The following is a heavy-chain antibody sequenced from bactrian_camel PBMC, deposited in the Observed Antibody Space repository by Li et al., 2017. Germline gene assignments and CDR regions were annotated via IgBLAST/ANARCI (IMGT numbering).Heavy chain of an antibody. V-gene: IGHV3S55*01. CDR2: IYSGGGT. D-gene: IGHD1*01. J-gene: IGHJ6*01. CDR3: VGDLRPYGDLWFAFGY. CDR1: RLTYTSNC. Sequence: HVQLVESGGGSAQAGGSLRLSCVVVRLTYTSNCLAWFRQAPGKEREGVATIYSGGGTFYYDSVKGRFTIARDHAKNTVYLQMNNLKPEDTAVYYCVGDLRPYGDLWFAFGYWGQGTQVTVS.